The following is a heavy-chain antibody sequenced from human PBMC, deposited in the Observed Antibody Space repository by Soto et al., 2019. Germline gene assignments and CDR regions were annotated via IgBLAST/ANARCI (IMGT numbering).Heavy chain of an antibody. CDR1: GGSISSSNW. Sequence: SETLSLTCAVSGGSISSSNWWSWVRQPPGKGLEWIGEIYHSGSTNYNPSLKSRVTISVDTSKNQFSLKLSSVTAADTAVYYCARTYRSSWSPFDYWGQGTLVTVSS. CDR2: IYHSGST. D-gene: IGHD6-13*01. V-gene: IGHV4-4*02. J-gene: IGHJ4*02. CDR3: ARTYRSSWSPFDY.